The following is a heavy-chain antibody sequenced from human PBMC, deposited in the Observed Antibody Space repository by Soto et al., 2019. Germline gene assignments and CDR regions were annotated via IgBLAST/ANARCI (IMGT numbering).Heavy chain of an antibody. V-gene: IGHV3-53*04. Sequence: EVQLVESGGGLVQPGGSLRLSCTASGFTVSSNYMSWVRQAPGKGLEWVSVIYSGGSTYYADSVKGRFTISRHNSKNTRYLQVNSLRAEDTAVYYCAREAARRGYYYYMDVWGKGTTVTVSS. J-gene: IGHJ6*03. D-gene: IGHD6-6*01. CDR1: GFTVSSNY. CDR2: IYSGGST. CDR3: AREAARRGYYYYMDV.